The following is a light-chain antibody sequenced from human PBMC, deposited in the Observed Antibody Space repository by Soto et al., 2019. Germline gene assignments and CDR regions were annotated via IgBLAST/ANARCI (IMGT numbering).Light chain of an antibody. CDR2: EVT. CDR3: NSYAGRNNFYV. Sequence: QSVLTQPPSASGSPGQSVTISCTGTSSDVGGYNFVSCYQQHPGKAPKLLIYEVTKRPSGVPDRFSGSKSGNTASLTVSGLQAEDEADYYCNSYAGRNNFYVLGTGTKLTVL. J-gene: IGLJ1*01. V-gene: IGLV2-8*01. CDR1: SSDVGGYNF.